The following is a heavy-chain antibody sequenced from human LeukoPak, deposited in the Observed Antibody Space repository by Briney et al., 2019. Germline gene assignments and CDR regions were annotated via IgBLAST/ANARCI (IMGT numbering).Heavy chain of an antibody. J-gene: IGHJ5*02. CDR3: ARDHDYGVINA. D-gene: IGHD4-17*01. CDR1: GFTFSSYS. Sequence: GGSLRLSCAASGFTFSSYSMNWVRQAPGKGLEWVSSISSSSSYIYYADSVKGRFTISRDNAKNSLYLQMNSMRAEDTAVYYCARDHDYGVINAWGQGTLVTVSS. CDR2: ISSSSSYI. V-gene: IGHV3-21*01.